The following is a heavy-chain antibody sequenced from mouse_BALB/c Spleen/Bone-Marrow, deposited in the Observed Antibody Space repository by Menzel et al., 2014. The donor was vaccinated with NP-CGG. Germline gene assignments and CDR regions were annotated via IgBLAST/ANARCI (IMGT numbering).Heavy chain of an antibody. J-gene: IGHJ2*01. Sequence: EVHLVESGGGLVQPGGSLKLSCAASGFDFSRYWMSWVRQAPGKGLEWIGEINPDSSTINYTPSLKDKFTISRDNAKNTLYLQMSKVRSEDTDLYYCARLYYYGNFDYWGRGTTLTVSS. V-gene: IGHV4-1*02. CDR1: GFDFSRYW. D-gene: IGHD1-1*01. CDR3: ARLYYYGNFDY. CDR2: INPDSSTI.